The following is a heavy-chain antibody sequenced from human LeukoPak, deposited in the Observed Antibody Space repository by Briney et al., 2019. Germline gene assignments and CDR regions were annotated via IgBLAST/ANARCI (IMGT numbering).Heavy chain of an antibody. Sequence: GGSLRLSCAASGFTFTTYWMSWVRQAPGKGLEWVANIKQDGSEKSYVDSVKGRFTISRDNAKNSLYLRMNSLRAEDTAVYYCVRDIDGYYYGTIGSYLWFDYWGQGAQVTVSS. V-gene: IGHV3-7*01. CDR2: IKQDGSEK. CDR1: GFTFTTYW. J-gene: IGHJ4*02. D-gene: IGHD3-22*01. CDR3: VRDIDGYYYGTIGSYLWFDY.